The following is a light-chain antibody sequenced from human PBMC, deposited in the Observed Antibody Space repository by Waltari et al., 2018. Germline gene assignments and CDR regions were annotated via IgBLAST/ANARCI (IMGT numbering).Light chain of an antibody. J-gene: IGLJ1*01. Sequence: QSALTQPASVSGFPGQSITISCAGTSNAVGSYNVVTWYQQHPGKAPKLMIFEVSKRPSGVSNRFSGSKSGNTASLTISGLQAEDEADYYCCSYAGSFTYVFGTGTMVTVL. V-gene: IGLV2-23*02. CDR1: SNAVGSYNV. CDR3: CSYAGSFTYV. CDR2: EVS.